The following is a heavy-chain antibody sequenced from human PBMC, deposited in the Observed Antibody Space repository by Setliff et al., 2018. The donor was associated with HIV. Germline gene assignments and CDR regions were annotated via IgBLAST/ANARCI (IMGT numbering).Heavy chain of an antibody. Sequence: SETLSLTCTVSGYSMSGGYNWGWIRQSPEKGLEWIGNIYHVGTTYYNPSLKSRVTLSVDPSKSQFSLKLTSVTAADTALYYCVTTDYFYGRNNFEYWGQGALSPSP. J-gene: IGHJ4*02. D-gene: IGHD3-10*01. V-gene: IGHV4-38-2*02. CDR2: IYHVGTT. CDR1: GYSMSGGYN. CDR3: VTTDYFYGRNNFEY.